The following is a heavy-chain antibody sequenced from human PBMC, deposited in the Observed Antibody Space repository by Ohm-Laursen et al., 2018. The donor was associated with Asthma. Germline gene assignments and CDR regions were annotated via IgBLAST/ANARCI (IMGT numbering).Heavy chain of an antibody. CDR1: GFTFRSYA. J-gene: IGHJ4*02. D-gene: IGHD6-19*01. Sequence: SLRLSCSASGFTFRSYAMHWVRQAPGKGLEWVAVGGSYYDGGLKYYADSVNGRFTVSRDDSKNTLYLQMNSLRAEDTAVYYCVRDSSSGWHFDYWGQGTLVIVSS. CDR2: GGSYYDGGLK. CDR3: VRDSSSGWHFDY. V-gene: IGHV3-30-3*01.